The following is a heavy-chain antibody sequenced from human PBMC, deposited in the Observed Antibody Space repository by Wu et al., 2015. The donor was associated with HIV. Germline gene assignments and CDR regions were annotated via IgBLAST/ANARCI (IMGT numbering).Heavy chain of an antibody. Sequence: QVQLVQSGAEVKKPGASVKVSCKASGYTFTSYYMRWVRQAPGQGLEWMGIINPSGGSTSYAQKFQGRVTMTRDTSTSTVYMELSSLRSEDTAVYYCARESLRPQLYDYGGNSHAFDIWGQGTMVTVSS. J-gene: IGHJ3*02. CDR1: GYTFTSYY. V-gene: IGHV1-46*01. D-gene: IGHD4-23*01. CDR2: INPSGGST. CDR3: ARESLRPQLYDYGGNSHAFDI.